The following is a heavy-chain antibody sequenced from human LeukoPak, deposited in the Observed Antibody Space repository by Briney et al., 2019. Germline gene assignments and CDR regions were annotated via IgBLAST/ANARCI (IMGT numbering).Heavy chain of an antibody. CDR1: GGSISSGDYY. V-gene: IGHV4-30-4*01. CDR2: IYYSGST. J-gene: IGHJ6*02. D-gene: IGHD3-9*01. CDR3: ARVARDYDILTGFYYYYGMDV. Sequence: SETLSLTCTVSGGSISSGDYYWSWIRQPPGKGLEWIGYIYYSGSTYYNPSLKSRVTISVDTSKNQFSLKLSSVTAAGTAVYYCARVARDYDILTGFYYYYGMDVWGQGTTVTVSS.